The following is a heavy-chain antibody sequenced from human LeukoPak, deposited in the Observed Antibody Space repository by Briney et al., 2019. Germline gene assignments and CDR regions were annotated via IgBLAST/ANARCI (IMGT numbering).Heavy chain of an antibody. Sequence: GGSLRLSCAASGFTFSSYAMHWVRQAPGKGLEHVSAINSNGGSTYYANSVKGRFTISRDNSKNTLYLQMGSLRAEDMAVYYCATETNGRHYDYWGQGTLLTVSS. CDR2: INSNGGST. CDR1: GFTFSSYA. V-gene: IGHV3-64*01. J-gene: IGHJ4*02. CDR3: ATETNGRHYDY. D-gene: IGHD1-14*01.